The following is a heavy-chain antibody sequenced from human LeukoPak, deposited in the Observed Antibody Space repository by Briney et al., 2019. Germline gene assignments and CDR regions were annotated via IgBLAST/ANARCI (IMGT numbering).Heavy chain of an antibody. V-gene: IGHV4-4*07. CDR1: GGSISSYY. Sequence: SETLSLTCTVSGGSISSYYWSWIRQPAGKGLEWIGRIHTSGSTNYNPSLKSRVTMSVDTSKNQFSLKLSSVTAADTAVYYCARTYYYGSGSSYFDPWGQGTLVTVSS. D-gene: IGHD3-10*01. CDR3: ARTYYYGSGSSYFDP. J-gene: IGHJ5*02. CDR2: IHTSGST.